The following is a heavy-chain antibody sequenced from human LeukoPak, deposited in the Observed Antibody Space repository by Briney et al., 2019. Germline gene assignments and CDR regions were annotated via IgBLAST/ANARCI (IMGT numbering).Heavy chain of an antibody. CDR2: IIPILGIA. V-gene: IGHV1-69*04. D-gene: IGHD3-22*01. CDR1: GGTFSSYA. CDR3: ARDEFEYYDSSGYHAFDI. Sequence: SVKVSCKASGGTFSSYANSWVRQAPGQGLEWMGRIIPILGIANYAQKSQGRVTITADKSTSTAYMELSSLRSEDAAVYYCARDEFEYYDSSGYHAFDIWGQGTMVTVSS. J-gene: IGHJ3*02.